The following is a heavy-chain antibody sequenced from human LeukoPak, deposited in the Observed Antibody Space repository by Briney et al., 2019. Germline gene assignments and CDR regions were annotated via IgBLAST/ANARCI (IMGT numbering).Heavy chain of an antibody. CDR3: ARDRNSGYEFDY. CDR2: IYYSGST. V-gene: IGHV4-59*12. D-gene: IGHD5-12*01. CDR1: GGSISSYY. Sequence: PSETLSLTCTVSGGSISSYYWSWIRQPPGKGLEWIGYIYYSGSTNYNPSLKSRVTISVDTSKNQFSLNLSSVTAADTAVYYCARDRNSGYEFDYWGPGTLVTVSS. J-gene: IGHJ4*02.